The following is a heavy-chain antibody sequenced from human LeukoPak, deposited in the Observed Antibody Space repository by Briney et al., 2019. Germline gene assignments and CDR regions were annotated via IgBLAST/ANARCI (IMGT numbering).Heavy chain of an antibody. CDR2: INPNSGGT. CDR3: ARGGLAANQWERLGYFDY. Sequence: GASVKVSCKASGYTFTGYYMHWVRQAPGQGLEWMGWINPNSGGTNYAQKFQGWITMTRDTSISTAYMELSRLRSDDTAVYYCARGGLAANQWERLGYFDYWGQGTLVTVSS. D-gene: IGHD1-26*01. J-gene: IGHJ4*02. V-gene: IGHV1-2*04. CDR1: GYTFTGYY.